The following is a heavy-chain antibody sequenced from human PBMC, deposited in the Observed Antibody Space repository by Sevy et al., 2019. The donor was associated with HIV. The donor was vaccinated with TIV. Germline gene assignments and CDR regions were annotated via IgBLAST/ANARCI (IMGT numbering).Heavy chain of an antibody. V-gene: IGHV3-30*02. Sequence: GGSLRLSCAASGFRFSDYGMHWVRQAPGKGLEWVSLIRFDGSMKYIADSVKGRLTISRDKVKDTLYLQMNSLRPEDTAVYYCAKDHYEYRTGYYGYYGMDVWGQGTTVTVSS. CDR3: AKDHYEYRTGYYGYYGMDV. J-gene: IGHJ6*02. CDR2: IRFDGSMK. D-gene: IGHD3-3*01. CDR1: GFRFSDYG.